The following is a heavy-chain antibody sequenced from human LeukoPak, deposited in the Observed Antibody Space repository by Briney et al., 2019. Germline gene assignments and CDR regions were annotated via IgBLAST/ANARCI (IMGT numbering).Heavy chain of an antibody. D-gene: IGHD6-13*01. CDR1: AFTFHTYG. CDR2: ISYDGSHK. V-gene: IGHV3-30*03. Sequence: GGSLRLSCAASAFTFHTYGMHWVRQAPGKGLEWVAVISYDGSHKYYADSVKGRFTVSRDNSKNTLYLQMNSLRAEDTAVYYCARAPGIAAAGDFDYWGQGTLVTVSS. CDR3: ARAPGIAAAGDFDY. J-gene: IGHJ4*02.